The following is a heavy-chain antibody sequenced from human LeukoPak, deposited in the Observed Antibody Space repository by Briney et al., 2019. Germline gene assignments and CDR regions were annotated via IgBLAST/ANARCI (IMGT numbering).Heavy chain of an antibody. Sequence: GGSLRLSCAASGFTFSNYAMNWVRQAPGKGLEWVSGISGSGDSTYYADSVKGRLTVSRDKSNNTLYLQMNSLRAEDTAVYYCATDSSTWYFDYWGQGTQVTVSS. CDR2: ISGSGDST. D-gene: IGHD6-13*01. J-gene: IGHJ4*02. CDR1: GFTFSNYA. V-gene: IGHV3-23*01. CDR3: ATDSSTWYFDY.